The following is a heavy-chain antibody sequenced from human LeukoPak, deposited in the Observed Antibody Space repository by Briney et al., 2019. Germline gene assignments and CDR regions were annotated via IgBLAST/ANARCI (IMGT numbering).Heavy chain of an antibody. Sequence: SETLSLTCTVSGGPISSYYWSWLRQPPGKGLEWIGYIYYSGSTNYNPSLKSRVTISVDTSKNQFSLKLSSVTAADTAVYYCARHETYYDSSGYYRVFDYWGQGTLVTVSS. D-gene: IGHD3-22*01. CDR3: ARHETYYDSSGYYRVFDY. V-gene: IGHV4-59*08. CDR2: IYYSGST. J-gene: IGHJ4*02. CDR1: GGPISSYY.